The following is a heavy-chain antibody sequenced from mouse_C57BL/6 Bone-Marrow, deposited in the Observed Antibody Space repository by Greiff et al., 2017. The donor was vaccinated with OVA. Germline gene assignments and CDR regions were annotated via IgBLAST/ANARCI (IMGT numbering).Heavy chain of an antibody. V-gene: IGHV1-20*01. CDR3: ARYDGYYYWYFDV. CDR2: INPYNGDT. J-gene: IGHJ1*03. Sequence: EVMLVESGPELVKPGDSVKISCKASGYSFTGYFMNWVMQSHGKSLEWIGRINPYNGDTFYNQKFKGKATLTVDKSSSTAHMELRSLTSEDSAVYYCARYDGYYYWYFDVWGTGTTVTVSS. CDR1: GYSFTGYF. D-gene: IGHD2-3*01.